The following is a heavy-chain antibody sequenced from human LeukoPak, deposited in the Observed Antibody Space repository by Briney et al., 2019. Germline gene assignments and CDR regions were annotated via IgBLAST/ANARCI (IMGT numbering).Heavy chain of an antibody. Sequence: SETLSLTCAVYGGSFSGYYWSWVRQPPGKGLEWIGYIYYSGSTNYNPSLKSRVTISVDTSKNQFSLKLSSVTAADTAVYFCARHLKNTGKNFDYWGQGTLVTVSS. V-gene: IGHV4-59*08. D-gene: IGHD1-14*01. CDR3: ARHLKNTGKNFDY. J-gene: IGHJ4*02. CDR2: IYYSGST. CDR1: GGSFSGYY.